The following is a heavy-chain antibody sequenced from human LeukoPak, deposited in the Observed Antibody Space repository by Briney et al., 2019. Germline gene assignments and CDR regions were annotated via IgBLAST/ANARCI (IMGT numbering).Heavy chain of an antibody. CDR2: ISSSGSAI. CDR3: ARGSCLGY. V-gene: IGHV3-48*03. Sequence: GGSLSLSYAACGFTFSSYEMNWVRQAPGKGLEWVSKISSSGSAIYYADSVKGRFTISRDNAKSSLYLQMNSLRVEDTAVYYFARGSCLGYWGQGTLVTVSS. CDR1: GFTFSSYE. J-gene: IGHJ4*02. D-gene: IGHD1-26*01.